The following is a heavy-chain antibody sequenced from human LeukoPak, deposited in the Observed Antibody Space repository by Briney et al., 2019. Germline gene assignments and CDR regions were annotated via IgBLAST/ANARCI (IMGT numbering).Heavy chain of an antibody. D-gene: IGHD3-10*01. CDR1: GGSISSGSYY. J-gene: IGHJ4*02. CDR2: IYTSGST. V-gene: IGHV4-61*02. Sequence: PSETLSLTCTVSGGSISSGSYYWSWIRQLAGKGLEWIGRIYTSGSTNYNPSLKSRVTISVDTSKNQFSLKLSSVTAADTAVYYCAREVYGSGSFDGYWGQGTLVTVSS. CDR3: AREVYGSGSFDGY.